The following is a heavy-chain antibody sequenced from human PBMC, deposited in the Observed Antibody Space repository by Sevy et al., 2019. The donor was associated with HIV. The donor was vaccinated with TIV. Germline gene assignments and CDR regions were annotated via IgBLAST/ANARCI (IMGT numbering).Heavy chain of an antibody. V-gene: IGHV1-46*03. Sequence: ASVKVSCKASGYPFNNYYLHWVRQAPGQGLEWMGVINPSSISTLYAQKFQGRVTMTRDTSTSTVYLELSRLRSEDTAVYYCGRGDGTGRDFDYWGQGTLVTVSS. CDR1: GYPFNNYY. CDR2: INPSSIST. D-gene: IGHD6-13*01. CDR3: GRGDGTGRDFDY. J-gene: IGHJ4*02.